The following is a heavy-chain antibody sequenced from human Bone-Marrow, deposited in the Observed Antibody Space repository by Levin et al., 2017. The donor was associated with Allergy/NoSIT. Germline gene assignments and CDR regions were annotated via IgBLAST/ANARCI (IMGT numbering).Heavy chain of an antibody. Sequence: SETLSLTCGVSGGSFSGFYWSWIRQTPGKGLQWIGEINHAGTTNSEPSLKSRVTMSVDSSKMQFSLNLTSVTAADTAVYYCARGARYSILGPQNWYFDLWGRGALVTVSS. CDR3: ARGARYSILGPQNWYFDL. CDR2: INHAGTT. CDR1: GGSFSGFY. J-gene: IGHJ2*01. D-gene: IGHD3-9*01. V-gene: IGHV4-34*01.